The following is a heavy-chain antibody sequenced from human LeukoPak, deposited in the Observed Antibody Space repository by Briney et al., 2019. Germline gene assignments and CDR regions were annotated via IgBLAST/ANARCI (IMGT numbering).Heavy chain of an antibody. CDR3: ARGIVGPSYFDY. V-gene: IGHV4-34*01. CDR1: SGTSSGYF. Sequence: PPETLSLTCVVYSGTSSGYFRSWIRQPPGKGLEWIGEINRSGSTNYNPSLKSRVAISVDTSKNQFSLKLSSVTAADTAVYYCARGIVGPSYFDYWGQVAL. D-gene: IGHD1-26*01. CDR2: INRSGST. J-gene: IGHJ4*02.